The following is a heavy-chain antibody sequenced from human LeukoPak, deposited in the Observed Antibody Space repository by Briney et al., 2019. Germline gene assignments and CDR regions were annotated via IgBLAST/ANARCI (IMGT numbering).Heavy chain of an antibody. V-gene: IGHV3-9*01. Sequence: PGGSLRLSCAASGFTFSSYWMSWVRQAPGKGLEWVSGISWNSGSIGYADSVKGRFTISRDNAKNSLYLQMNSLRAEDTALYYCAKALVSSVVPAATVDYWGQGTLVTVSS. D-gene: IGHD2-2*01. CDR1: GFTFSSYW. CDR2: ISWNSGSI. CDR3: AKALVSSVVPAATVDY. J-gene: IGHJ4*02.